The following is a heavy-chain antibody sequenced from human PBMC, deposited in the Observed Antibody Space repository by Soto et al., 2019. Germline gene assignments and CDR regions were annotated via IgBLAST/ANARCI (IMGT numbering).Heavy chain of an antibody. CDR1: GFTFSSYG. V-gene: IGHV3-33*01. CDR3: ARDIYDILTGYSYYYGMDV. D-gene: IGHD3-9*01. J-gene: IGHJ6*02. CDR2: IWYDGSNK. Sequence: QVQLVESGGGVVQPGRSLRLSCAASGFTFSSYGMHWVRQAPGKGLEWVAVIWYDGSNKYYADSVKGRFTISRDNSKNXLXQQMNSLRAEDTAVYYCARDIYDILTGYSYYYGMDVWGQGTTVAVSS.